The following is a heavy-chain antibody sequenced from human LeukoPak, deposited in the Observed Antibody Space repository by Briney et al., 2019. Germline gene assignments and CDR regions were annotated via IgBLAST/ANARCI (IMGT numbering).Heavy chain of an antibody. Sequence: PSETLSLTCTVSVGSFSGSYWSWIRQPPGKGLEWIGYIYYSGTTNYNPSLMSRVTISIDTSKEQFSLRLSSVTAADTAVYYCAKSTLGNIWYPGDWGQGTLFTVSS. CDR3: AKSTLGNIWYPGD. CDR1: VGSFSGSY. CDR2: IYYSGTT. D-gene: IGHD6-13*01. V-gene: IGHV4-59*01. J-gene: IGHJ4*02.